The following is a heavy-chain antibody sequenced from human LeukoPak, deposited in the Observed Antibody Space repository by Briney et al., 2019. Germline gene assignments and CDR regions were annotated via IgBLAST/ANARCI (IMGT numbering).Heavy chain of an antibody. V-gene: IGHV4-4*07. CDR1: GGSISSNY. J-gene: IGHJ5*02. Sequence: SETLSLTCTVSGGSISSNYWNWIRRPAGKGLEWIGRIYNTGSTNYNPSLESRVIMSVGTSKNQFSLKLSSVTAADTAVYYCVRAKISAAGVWLFDPWGQGTLITVSS. CDR2: IYNTGST. D-gene: IGHD6-13*01. CDR3: VRAKISAAGVWLFDP.